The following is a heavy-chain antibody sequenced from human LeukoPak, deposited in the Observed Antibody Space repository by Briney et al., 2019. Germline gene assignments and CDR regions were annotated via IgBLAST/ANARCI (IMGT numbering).Heavy chain of an antibody. Sequence: QAGGSLRLSCAASGFTFSRSWMTWVRQAPGKGLEWVANINRDGTKIHYVDSVKGRFTISRDNAKTSLYLQMNRLRVEDTALYYCARDESPGDSNGWHDAFDIWGQGTVVTVSS. CDR2: INRDGTKI. CDR3: ARDESPGDSNGWHDAFDI. CDR1: GFTFSRSW. D-gene: IGHD3-22*01. J-gene: IGHJ3*02. V-gene: IGHV3-7*01.